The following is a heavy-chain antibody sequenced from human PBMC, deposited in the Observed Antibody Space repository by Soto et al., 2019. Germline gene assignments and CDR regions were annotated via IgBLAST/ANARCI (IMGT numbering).Heavy chain of an antibody. CDR2: ISSSSSTI. V-gene: IGHV3-48*01. J-gene: IGHJ4*02. CDR3: ARAIRGAVAGNDY. Sequence: GGSLRLSCAASGFTFSSYSMNWVRQAPGKGLEWVSYISSSSSTIYYADSVKGRFTISRDNAKHSLYLQMNSLRAEDTAVYYCARAIRGAVAGNDYWGQGTLVTVSS. CDR1: GFTFSSYS. D-gene: IGHD6-19*01.